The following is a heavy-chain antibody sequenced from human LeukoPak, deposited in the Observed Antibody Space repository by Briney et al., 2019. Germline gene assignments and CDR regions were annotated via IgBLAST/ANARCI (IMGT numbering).Heavy chain of an antibody. J-gene: IGHJ5*02. CDR1: GGSFSGYY. Sequence: SETLSLTCAVYGGSFSGYYWSWIRQPPGKGLEWIGEINHSGSTNYNPSLKSRVTISVDTSKNQFSLKLSSVTAADTAVYYCARRRGYSGYDLSWFDPWGQGTLVTVSS. V-gene: IGHV4-34*01. CDR3: ARRRGYSGYDLSWFDP. CDR2: INHSGST. D-gene: IGHD5-12*01.